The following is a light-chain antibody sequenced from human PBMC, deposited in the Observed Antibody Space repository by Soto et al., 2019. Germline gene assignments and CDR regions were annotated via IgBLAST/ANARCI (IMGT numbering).Light chain of an antibody. CDR2: GNS. CDR3: QSYDSSLSGTYVV. CDR1: SSNIGAGYD. Sequence: QSVLTQPPSVSGAPGQRVTISCTGSSSNIGAGYDVHWYQQLPGTAPKLLIYGNSNRPSGVPDRFSGSKSGTSASLATTGLQAEDEADYYCQSYDSSLSGTYVVFGGGTQLTVL. V-gene: IGLV1-40*01. J-gene: IGLJ2*01.